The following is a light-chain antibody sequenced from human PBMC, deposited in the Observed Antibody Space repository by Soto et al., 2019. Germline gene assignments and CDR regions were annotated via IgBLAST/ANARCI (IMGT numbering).Light chain of an antibody. J-gene: IGKJ5*01. Sequence: DIQMTQSPSSLSASVGDRVTITCQASQDISNYLNWYQQRPGTAPKLLIYDSSNLQTGVPSRFSGSRSGTDFTFTISSPQPEDIATYYCQLSDSSLTFGQGTRLEI. V-gene: IGKV1-33*01. CDR3: QLSDSSLT. CDR1: QDISNY. CDR2: DSS.